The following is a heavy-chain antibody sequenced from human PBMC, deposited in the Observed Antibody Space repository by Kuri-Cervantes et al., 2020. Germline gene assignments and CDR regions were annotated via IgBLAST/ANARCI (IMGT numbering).Heavy chain of an antibody. Sequence: SVKVSCKASGGTFSSYAISWVRQAPGQGLEWMGGIIPIFGTANYAQKFQGRVTITADESTSTAYMELSSLRSEDTAVYYCARGDYGGHGDWFDPWGQGTLVTVSS. CDR2: IIPIFGTA. CDR1: GGTFSSYA. V-gene: IGHV1-69*13. J-gene: IGHJ5*02. CDR3: ARGDYGGHGDWFDP. D-gene: IGHD4-23*01.